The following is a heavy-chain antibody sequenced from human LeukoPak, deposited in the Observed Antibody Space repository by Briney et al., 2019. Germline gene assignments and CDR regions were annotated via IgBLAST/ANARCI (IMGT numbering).Heavy chain of an antibody. D-gene: IGHD3-3*01. CDR2: IKQDGSEK. CDR3: ARGGATTFGLWGNAFDI. V-gene: IGHV3-7*01. Sequence: GGSLRLSCAASGFTFNDYWMTWVPQAPGKGLEWVAIIKQDGSEKYYVDSVKGRFTISRDNAKNSLYLQMNSLRAEDTAVYYCARGGATTFGLWGNAFDIWGQGTMVTVSS. J-gene: IGHJ3*02. CDR1: GFTFNDYW.